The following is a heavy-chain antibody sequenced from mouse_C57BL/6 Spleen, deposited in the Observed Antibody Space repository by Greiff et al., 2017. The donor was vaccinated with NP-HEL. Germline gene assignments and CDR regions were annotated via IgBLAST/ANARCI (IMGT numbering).Heavy chain of an antibody. Sequence: QVHVKQSGAELVKPGASVKLSCKASGYTFTSYWMHWVKQRPGRGLEWIGRIDPNSGGTKYNEKFKSKATLTVDKPSSTAYMQLSSLTSEDSAVYYCARSAVVAPYWYFDVWGTGTTVTVSS. CDR3: ARSAVVAPYWYFDV. D-gene: IGHD1-1*01. J-gene: IGHJ1*03. CDR1: GYTFTSYW. CDR2: IDPNSGGT. V-gene: IGHV1-72*01.